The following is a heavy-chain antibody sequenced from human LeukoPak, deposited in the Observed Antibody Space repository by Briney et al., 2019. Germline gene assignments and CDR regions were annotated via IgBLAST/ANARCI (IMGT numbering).Heavy chain of an antibody. CDR1: GFTFSSYW. CDR2: ISGSSSST. J-gene: IGHJ4*02. Sequence: GGSLRLSCAASGFTFSSYWMSRVRQAPGKGLEWVSAISGSSSSTFYADSVKGRFTISRDNSKNTLYLQMSSLRAEDTAVYYCAKRSYGSGSYVFDYWGQGTLVTVSS. CDR3: AKRSYGSGSYVFDY. D-gene: IGHD3-10*01. V-gene: IGHV3-23*01.